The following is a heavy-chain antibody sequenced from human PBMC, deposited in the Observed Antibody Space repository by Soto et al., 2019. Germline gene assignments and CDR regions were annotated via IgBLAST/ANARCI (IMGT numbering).Heavy chain of an antibody. V-gene: IGHV5-51*01. D-gene: IGHD7-27*01. J-gene: IGHJ6*02. CDR2: IYPGDSDT. CDR3: ARLVAPNERKLGIDSSYGMDV. CDR1: GYSFTSYW. Sequence: GESLKISCKGSGYSFTSYWIGWVRQMPGKGLEWMGIIYPGDSDTRYSPSFQGQVTISADKSISTAYLQWGSLKASDTAMYYCARLVAPNERKLGIDSSYGMDVWGQGTTVTVSS.